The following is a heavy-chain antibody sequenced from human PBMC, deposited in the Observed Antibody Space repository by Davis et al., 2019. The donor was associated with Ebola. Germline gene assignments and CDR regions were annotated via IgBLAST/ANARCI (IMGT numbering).Heavy chain of an antibody. Sequence: MPSETLSLTCTVSGGSISGYQWAWIRKPPGKGLEYMGHVFNSGTVVYNSALKSRVTISLDRSSNQFSLKMNSVTTADTAVYFCARDHWGSLDYWCQGTLVTVSS. J-gene: IGHJ4*02. CDR3: ARDHWGSLDY. D-gene: IGHD7-27*01. CDR1: GGSISGYQ. CDR2: VFNSGTV. V-gene: IGHV4-59*01.